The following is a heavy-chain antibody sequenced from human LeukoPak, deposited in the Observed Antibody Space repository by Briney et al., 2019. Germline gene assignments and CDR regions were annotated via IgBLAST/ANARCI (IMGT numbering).Heavy chain of an antibody. D-gene: IGHD2-2*01. CDR1: GYSFTSYW. Sequence: GESLKISCKGSGYSFTSYWIGWVRQMPGKGLEWTGIIYPGDSDTRYSPSFQGQVTISADKSISTAYLQWSSLKASDTAMYYCARPNTEYCSSTSCYGYYYYYMDVWGKGTTVTVSS. CDR3: ARPNTEYCSSTSCYGYYYYYMDV. V-gene: IGHV5-51*01. CDR2: IYPGDSDT. J-gene: IGHJ6*03.